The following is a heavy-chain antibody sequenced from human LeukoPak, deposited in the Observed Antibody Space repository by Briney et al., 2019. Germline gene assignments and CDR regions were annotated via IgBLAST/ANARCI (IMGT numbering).Heavy chain of an antibody. CDR3: AKDPTSTHYGDYVSPFLVT. V-gene: IGHV3-30*18. D-gene: IGHD4-17*01. CDR1: GFTFSSYG. CDR2: ISYDGSNK. J-gene: IGHJ5*02. Sequence: QPGGSLRLSCAASGFTFSSYGMHWVRQAPGKGLEWVAVISYDGSNKYYADSVKGRFTISRDNSKNTLYLQMNSLRAEDTAVYYCAKDPTSTHYGDYVSPFLVTWGQGTLVTVSS.